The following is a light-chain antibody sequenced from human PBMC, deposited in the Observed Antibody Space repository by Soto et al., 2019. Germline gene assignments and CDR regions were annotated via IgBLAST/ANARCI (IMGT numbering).Light chain of an antibody. J-gene: IGKJ1*01. Sequence: IVMTQSPDSLAVSLGERATINCKSSQSVLYIPNNKYYLAWYQQKPGQPPKLLIYGASTRESGVPDRFSGSGSGTDFTLTSSSLQAEDVAVYYCQQDRGDPPRTFGQGTKVAIK. CDR3: QQDRGDPPRT. CDR1: QSVLYIPNNKYY. V-gene: IGKV4-1*01. CDR2: GAS.